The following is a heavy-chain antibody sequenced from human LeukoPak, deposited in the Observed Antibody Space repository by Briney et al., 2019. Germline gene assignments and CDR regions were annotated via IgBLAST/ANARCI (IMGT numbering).Heavy chain of an antibody. CDR3: ATSNSNGLSLFDY. CDR2: IRNKVNSYTT. CDR1: GFTSSDHY. D-gene: IGHD5-18*01. Sequence: PGGFLRLSCVVSGFTSSDHYIDWARQAPGKGLEWVGRIRNKVNSYTTEYAASVKDRFTISRDDSKNSVWLQMNSLKTEDSAVYYCATSNSNGLSLFDYWGQGTLVTVSS. V-gene: IGHV3-72*01. J-gene: IGHJ4*02.